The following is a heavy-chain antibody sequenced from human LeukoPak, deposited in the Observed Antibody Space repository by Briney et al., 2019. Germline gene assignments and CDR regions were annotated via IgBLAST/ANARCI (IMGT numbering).Heavy chain of an antibody. J-gene: IGHJ6*03. CDR3: AKTTMTSEECSYFYMDV. CDR1: GFTFSTFA. D-gene: IGHD4-17*01. CDR2: IITYNGHT. V-gene: IGHV1-18*01. Sequence: VASVRVSCKGSGFTFSTFAISWVRQAPGQGLEWMGWIITYNGHTNYAQKFQDRVTMTTDTSTSTAYMELRSLRSDDTAVYYCAKTTMTSEECSYFYMDVWGKGTTVTVSS.